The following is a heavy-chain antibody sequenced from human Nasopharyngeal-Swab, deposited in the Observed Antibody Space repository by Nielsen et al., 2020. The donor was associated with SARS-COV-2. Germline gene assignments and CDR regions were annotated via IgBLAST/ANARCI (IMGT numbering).Heavy chain of an antibody. Sequence: ASVKVSCKTSGYRFNAYYVHWVRQAPGQGLEWMGWVNPNAGATKLAQKFQGSVTMASDTSTSTVYMELRRLKSGDTAVYYCARDGRDIFTGGPSSYYYMDVWGKGTTVTVSS. CDR2: VNPNAGAT. CDR3: ARDGRDIFTGGPSSYYYMDV. V-gene: IGHV1-2*04. J-gene: IGHJ6*03. D-gene: IGHD3-9*01. CDR1: GYRFNAYY.